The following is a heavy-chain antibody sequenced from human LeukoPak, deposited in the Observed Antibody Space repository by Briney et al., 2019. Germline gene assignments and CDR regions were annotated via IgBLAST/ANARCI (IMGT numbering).Heavy chain of an antibody. CDR3: ARPAAYYDFWSGYQYYMDV. V-gene: IGHV1-18*01. CDR1: GYTFTSYG. J-gene: IGHJ6*03. Sequence: GASVKVSCKASGYTFTSYGISWVRQAPGQGLEWMGWISAYNGNTNYAQKLQGRVTITTDTSTSTAYMELRSLRSDDTAVYYCARPAAYYDFWSGYQYYMDVWGKGTTVTVSS. D-gene: IGHD3-3*01. CDR2: ISAYNGNT.